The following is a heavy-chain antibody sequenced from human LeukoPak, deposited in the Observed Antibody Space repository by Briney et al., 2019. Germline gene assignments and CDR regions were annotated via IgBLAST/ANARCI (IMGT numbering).Heavy chain of an antibody. CDR1: GGTFSSYA. CDR2: IIPILGIA. D-gene: IGHD5-18*01. Sequence: SVKVSCKASGGTFSSYAISWVRQAPGQGLEWMGRIIPILGIANYAQKFQGRVTITADKSTSTAYMELSSLRSEDTAVYYCARANGGYSYGLNIKVRALRLYYFDYWGQGTLVTVSS. J-gene: IGHJ4*02. V-gene: IGHV1-69*04. CDR3: ARANGGYSYGLNIKVRALRLYYFDY.